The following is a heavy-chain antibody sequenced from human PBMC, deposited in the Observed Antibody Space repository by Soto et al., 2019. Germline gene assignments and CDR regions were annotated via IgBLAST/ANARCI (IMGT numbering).Heavy chain of an antibody. CDR3: AGSHTAMVLIIAY. D-gene: IGHD5-18*01. CDR2: ISYDGRNK. V-gene: IGHV3-30-3*01. CDR1: GFTFSSYA. J-gene: IGHJ4*02. Sequence: QVQLVESGGGVVQPGRSLRLSCAASGFTFSSYAMHWVRQAPGKGLEWVAVISYDGRNKYYADSVKGRFTISRDNSKNTQYLQMNSLIAEDTAVYYCAGSHTAMVLIIAYWGQGTLVTVSS.